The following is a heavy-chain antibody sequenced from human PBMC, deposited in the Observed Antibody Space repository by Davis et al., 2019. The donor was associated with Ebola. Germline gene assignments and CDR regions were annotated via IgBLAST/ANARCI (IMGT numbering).Heavy chain of an antibody. J-gene: IGHJ2*01. V-gene: IGHV4-59*01. CDR1: GGSINSYY. Sequence: SETLSLTCTVSGGSINSYYWTWIRQPPGKGLEWIGHIHYSGSTNYNPSLKSRVTTSVDTSKNQFSLNLSSVTAADTAVYYCARMPTVTADHWYFDLWGRGTLVTVSS. D-gene: IGHD4-17*01. CDR2: IHYSGST. CDR3: ARMPTVTADHWYFDL.